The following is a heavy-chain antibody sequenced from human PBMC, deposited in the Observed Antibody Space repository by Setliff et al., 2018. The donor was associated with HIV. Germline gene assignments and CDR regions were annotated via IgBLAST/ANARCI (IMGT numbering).Heavy chain of an antibody. Sequence: SETLSLTCTVSGGSISSGSYYWSWIRQPAGKGLEWIGHIHTSGSTKYNPSLKSRVTISVDTSKNQFSLKLPSVTAADTAVYYCARGDGYRGNDAYYDTGLDVWGQGITVTVSS. V-gene: IGHV4-61*09. CDR1: GGSISSGSYY. CDR3: ARGDGYRGNDAYYDTGLDV. D-gene: IGHD5-12*01. J-gene: IGHJ6*02. CDR2: IHTSGST.